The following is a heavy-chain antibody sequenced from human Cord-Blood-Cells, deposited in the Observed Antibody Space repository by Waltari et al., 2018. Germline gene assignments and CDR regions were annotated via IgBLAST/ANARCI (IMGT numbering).Heavy chain of an antibody. V-gene: IGHV1-18*01. Sequence: QVQLVQSGVEVKKPGAPVKVSCKAYGYPLTRNGISWMPQAPGQGLDWIGWVSAYNGNTNYAQKRQGRDTMTTDTSTSTAYVELRSLRSDDTAVYCCARGGDYSNYFDYWGQGTLVTVSS. CDR3: ARGGDYSNYFDY. J-gene: IGHJ4*02. D-gene: IGHD4-4*01. CDR1: GYPLTRNG. CDR2: VSAYNGNT.